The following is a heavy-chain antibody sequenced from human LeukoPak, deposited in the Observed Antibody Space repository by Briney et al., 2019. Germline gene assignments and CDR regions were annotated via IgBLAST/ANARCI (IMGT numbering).Heavy chain of an antibody. Sequence: ASVKVSCKASGYTFTGYYMHWVRQAPGQGLEWMGWINPNSGGTNYAQKFQGRVTMTRDTSISTAYMELSRLRSDDTAVYYCARARLDSSGRFDYWGQGTLVTVSS. D-gene: IGHD3-22*01. CDR1: GYTFTGYY. CDR3: ARARLDSSGRFDY. CDR2: INPNSGGT. J-gene: IGHJ4*02. V-gene: IGHV1-2*02.